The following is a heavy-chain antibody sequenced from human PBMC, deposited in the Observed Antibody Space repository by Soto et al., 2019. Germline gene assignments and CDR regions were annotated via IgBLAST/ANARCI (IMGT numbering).Heavy chain of an antibody. Sequence: QLQLQESGSGLVKPSQTLSLTCAVSGGSISSGGYSWSWIRQPPGKGLEWIGYIYHSGSTYYNPSLKSRVTISVDRSKHQFSLKLSSVTAADTAVYYCARGPLYCSGGSCYSGYYGMDVWGQGTTVTVSS. J-gene: IGHJ6*02. CDR2: IYHSGST. V-gene: IGHV4-30-2*01. D-gene: IGHD2-15*01. CDR3: ARGPLYCSGGSCYSGYYGMDV. CDR1: GGSISSGGYS.